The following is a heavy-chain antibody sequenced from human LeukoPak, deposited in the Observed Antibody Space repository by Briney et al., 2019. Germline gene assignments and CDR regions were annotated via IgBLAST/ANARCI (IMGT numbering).Heavy chain of an antibody. Sequence: GGSLILSCAASGFTFSSYGMHWVRQAPGKGLEWVAVIWYDGSNKYYADSVKGRFTISRDNSKNTLYLQMNSLRAEDTAVYYCARDGYYDYVWGSYRLDYWGQGTLVTVSP. CDR3: ARDGYYDYVWGSYRLDY. V-gene: IGHV3-33*01. CDR1: GFTFSSYG. J-gene: IGHJ4*02. D-gene: IGHD3-16*02. CDR2: IWYDGSNK.